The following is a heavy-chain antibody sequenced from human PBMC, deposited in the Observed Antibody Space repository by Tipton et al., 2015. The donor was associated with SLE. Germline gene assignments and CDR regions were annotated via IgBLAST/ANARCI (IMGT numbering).Heavy chain of an antibody. CDR1: GFTFDIYA. CDR2: ISWNGDDI. Sequence: SLRLSCAASGFTFDIYAMHWVRQAPGKGLEWVSGISWNGDDIGYADSVKGRFTISRDNAKKSLYLQMDSLRAEDTAVYYCTKEMYASSWYLMDVWGQGTTVTVSS. J-gene: IGHJ6*02. V-gene: IGHV3-9*01. D-gene: IGHD6-13*01. CDR3: TKEMYASSWYLMDV.